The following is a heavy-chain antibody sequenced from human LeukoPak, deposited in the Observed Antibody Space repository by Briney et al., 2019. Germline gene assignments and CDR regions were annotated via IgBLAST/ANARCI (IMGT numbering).Heavy chain of an antibody. CDR1: GFTFDDYA. J-gene: IGHJ4*02. Sequence: GRSLRLSCAACGFTFDDYAMHWVRQAPGEGLEWVSGISWKSGSIGYADSVKGRFTISRDNAKNSLYLQMNSLRADDMALYYCAKSDSSSWYEGYYFDYWGQGPLVLVSS. V-gene: IGHV3-9*03. D-gene: IGHD6-13*01. CDR2: ISWKSGSI. CDR3: AKSDSSSWYEGYYFDY.